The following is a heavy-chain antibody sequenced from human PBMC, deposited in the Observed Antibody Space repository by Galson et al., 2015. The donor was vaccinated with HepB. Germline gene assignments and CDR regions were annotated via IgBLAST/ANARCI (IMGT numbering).Heavy chain of an antibody. V-gene: IGHV4-39*07. CDR3: ARDRGAQRSIDY. CDR2: IYYRGST. D-gene: IGHD3-10*01. Sequence: ETLSLTCTFSGGSISSSSYYWGWIRQPPGKGLEWIGSIYYRGSTYYNPSLKSRVTISVDTSKNQFSLKLSSVTAADTAVYYCARDRGAQRSIDYWGQGTLVTVSS. J-gene: IGHJ4*02. CDR1: GGSISSSSYY.